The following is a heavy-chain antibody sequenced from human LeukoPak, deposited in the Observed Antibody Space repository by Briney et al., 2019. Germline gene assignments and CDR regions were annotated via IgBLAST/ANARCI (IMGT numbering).Heavy chain of an antibody. D-gene: IGHD1-7*01. V-gene: IGHV4-39*07. CDR2: IYYSGST. Sequence: SETLSLTCTVSGGSISSSSYYWGWIRQPPGKGLEWIGSIYYSGSTYYNPSLKSRVTISVDASKNQFSLKLSSVTAADTAVYYCARVQVPRVGRGWNYPYNWFDPWGQGTLVTVSS. J-gene: IGHJ5*02. CDR1: GGSISSSSYY. CDR3: ARVQVPRVGRGWNYPYNWFDP.